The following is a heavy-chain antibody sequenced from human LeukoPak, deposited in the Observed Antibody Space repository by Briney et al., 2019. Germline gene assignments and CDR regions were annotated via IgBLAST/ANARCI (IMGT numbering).Heavy chain of an antibody. J-gene: IGHJ4*02. Sequence: GGSLRLSCAASGFTFSSYAMSWVRQAPGKGLEWVSAISGSGGSTYYADSVKGRFTISRDNSKNTLYLQMNSLRAEDTAVYYCASSHLSGWYAGYYFDYWGQGTLVTVSS. CDR1: GFTFSSYA. CDR3: ASSHLSGWYAGYYFDY. CDR2: ISGSGGST. D-gene: IGHD6-19*01. V-gene: IGHV3-23*01.